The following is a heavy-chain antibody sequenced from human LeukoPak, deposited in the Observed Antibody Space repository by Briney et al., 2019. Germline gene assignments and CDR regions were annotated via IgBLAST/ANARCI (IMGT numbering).Heavy chain of an antibody. D-gene: IGHD3-10*01. J-gene: IGHJ4*02. Sequence: GRSLRLSCAASGFTFSSYGMHWVRQAPVKGLEWVAVIWYDGSYKYYADSVKGRFTISRDNSKSTLYLQMNSLRAEDTAVYYCARAYGSGVFDYWGQGTLVTVSS. CDR1: GFTFSSYG. CDR2: IWYDGSYK. V-gene: IGHV3-33*01. CDR3: ARAYGSGVFDY.